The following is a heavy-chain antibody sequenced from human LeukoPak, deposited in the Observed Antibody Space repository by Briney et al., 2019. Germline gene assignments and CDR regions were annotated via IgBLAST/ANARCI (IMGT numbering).Heavy chain of an antibody. Sequence: GGSLRLSCAASGFTFSSYWMHWVRHAPGKGLVWVSRIKSDGSTRYADSVKGRFTISRDNAKNTLSLQMNSLRAEDTGVYYCARAPSEIGGYYPEYFRHWGQGTLVTVSP. J-gene: IGHJ1*01. CDR1: GFTFSSYW. CDR3: ARAPSEIGGYYPEYFRH. V-gene: IGHV3-74*01. D-gene: IGHD3-22*01. CDR2: IKSDGST.